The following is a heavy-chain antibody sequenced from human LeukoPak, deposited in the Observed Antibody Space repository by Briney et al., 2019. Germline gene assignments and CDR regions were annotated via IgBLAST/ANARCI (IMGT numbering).Heavy chain of an antibody. CDR3: ATLWDYYFDY. V-gene: IGHV4-59*08. CDR1: GVSISSYY. J-gene: IGHJ4*02. D-gene: IGHD1-26*01. Sequence: SETLSLTCTVSGVSISSYYWTWIRQPPGKGLEWIGYIYHSGSTNYNPSLKSRVTMSLDTSKNQFSLKLNSMTAADTAVYYCATLWDYYFDYWGQGNLVTVSS. CDR2: IYHSGST.